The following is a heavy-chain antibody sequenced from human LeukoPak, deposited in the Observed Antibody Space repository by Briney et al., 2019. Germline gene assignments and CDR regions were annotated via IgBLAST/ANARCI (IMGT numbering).Heavy chain of an antibody. CDR3: AGDPPTTVITPGDY. V-gene: IGHV1-2*02. CDR2: INPNSGGT. D-gene: IGHD4-17*01. CDR1: GYTFTGYY. Sequence: ASVKVSCKASGYTFTGYYMHWVRQAPGQGLEWMGWINPNSGGTNYAQKFQGRVTMTRDTSISTAYMELSRLRSDDTAVYYCAGDPPTTVITPGDYWGQGTLVTVSS. J-gene: IGHJ4*02.